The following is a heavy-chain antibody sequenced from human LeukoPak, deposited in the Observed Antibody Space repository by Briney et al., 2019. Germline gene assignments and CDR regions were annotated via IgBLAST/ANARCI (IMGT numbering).Heavy chain of an antibody. D-gene: IGHD1-26*01. CDR3: AKSTKVGATVDAFDI. V-gene: IGHV3-30*02. Sequence: GGSLRLSCAASGFTFSSYVMHWVRQAPGKGLEWVAFIRYDGTNRYYADSVKGRFTISRDNSKNTLYLQMNSLRAEDTAVYYCAKSTKVGATVDAFDIWGQGTMVTVSS. CDR2: IRYDGTNR. CDR1: GFTFSSYV. J-gene: IGHJ3*02.